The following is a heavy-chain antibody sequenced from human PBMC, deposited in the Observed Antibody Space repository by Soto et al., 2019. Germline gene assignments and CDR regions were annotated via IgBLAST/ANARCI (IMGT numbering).Heavy chain of an antibody. Sequence: ASVKVSCKSSGGTFGSYPISWVRQAPGQGLDWMGGIIPIFGTANYAQKFQGRVTITADESTSTAYMELSSLRSEDTAVYYCARDLDYDSSGYGPYYYYGMDVWGQGTTVTVSS. V-gene: IGHV1-69*13. CDR2: IIPIFGTA. J-gene: IGHJ6*02. CDR1: GGTFGSYP. D-gene: IGHD3-22*01. CDR3: ARDLDYDSSGYGPYYYYGMDV.